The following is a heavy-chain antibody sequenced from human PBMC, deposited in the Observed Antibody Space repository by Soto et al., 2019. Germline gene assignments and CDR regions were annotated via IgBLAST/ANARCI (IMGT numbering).Heavy chain of an antibody. J-gene: IGHJ3*02. CDR3: ARGGVVVVAATSRIDAFDI. Sequence: GGSLRLSCAASGFTFSSYAMHWVRQAPGKGLEWVAVISYDGSNKYYADSVKGRFTISRDNSKNTLCLQMNSLRAEDTAVYYCARGGVVVVAATSRIDAFDIWGQGTMVTGSS. D-gene: IGHD2-15*01. CDR1: GFTFSSYA. V-gene: IGHV3-30-3*01. CDR2: ISYDGSNK.